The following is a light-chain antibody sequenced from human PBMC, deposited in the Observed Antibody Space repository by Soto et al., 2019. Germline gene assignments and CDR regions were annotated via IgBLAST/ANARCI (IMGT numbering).Light chain of an antibody. CDR1: QTIIRY. Sequence: DIQMTQSPSSLSASVGDRVTITCRASQTIIRYLNWYQQKPGRAPNLLIYAASSLQSGVPSRFSGSGSGTEFTLIISSLQPEDFATYYCQQSYSTLFTFGPGTKVEIK. CDR3: QQSYSTLFT. J-gene: IGKJ3*01. CDR2: AAS. V-gene: IGKV1-39*01.